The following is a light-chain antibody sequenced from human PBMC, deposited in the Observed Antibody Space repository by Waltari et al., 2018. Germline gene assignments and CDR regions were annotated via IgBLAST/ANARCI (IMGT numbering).Light chain of an antibody. CDR1: AWAKQF. J-gene: IGLJ3*02. V-gene: IGLV3-25*03. CDR3: QSAVNTGDYVL. Sequence: SELTQPPSASVSPGQTATTASSADAWAKQFYYWLQQKPGQARGLVMFRDTERPSGIPERFSGSGSGTTVTLTISGVQAEDEADYYCQSAVNTGDYVLFGGGTKLTVL. CDR2: RDT.